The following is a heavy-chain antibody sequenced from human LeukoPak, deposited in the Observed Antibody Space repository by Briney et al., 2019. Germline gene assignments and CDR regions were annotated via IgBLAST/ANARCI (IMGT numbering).Heavy chain of an antibody. J-gene: IGHJ6*03. V-gene: IGHV1-3*03. CDR3: ARGGYSSGYYYYYYMDV. Sequence: ASVKVSCKASGYTFTGYYMHWVRQAPGQGLEWMGWINAGNGNTKYLQEFQGRVTITRDTSASTAYMELSSLRSEDMAVYYCARGGYSSGYYYYYYMDVWGKGTTVTVSS. D-gene: IGHD5-18*01. CDR1: GYTFTGYY. CDR2: INAGNGNT.